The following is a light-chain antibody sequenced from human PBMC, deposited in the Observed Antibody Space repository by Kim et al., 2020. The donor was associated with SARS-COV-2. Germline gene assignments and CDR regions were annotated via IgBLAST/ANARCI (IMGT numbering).Light chain of an antibody. V-gene: IGLV1-44*01. CDR3: ASWDDSLNEFV. J-gene: IGLJ1*01. CDR1: SSNTASNA. Sequence: GQTVTISCSGGSSNTASNAVNWYHHLPGASPKLLIYNNYQRPSGVPARFSGSKSGTSASLAISGLQSEDEADYYCASWDDSLNEFVFGSGTKVTVL. CDR2: NNY.